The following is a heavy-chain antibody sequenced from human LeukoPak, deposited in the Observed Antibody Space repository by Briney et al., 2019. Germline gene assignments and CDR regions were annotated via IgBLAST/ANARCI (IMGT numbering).Heavy chain of an antibody. J-gene: IGHJ4*02. CDR3: ARVPVAGVDY. CDR2: ICYSGNT. CDR1: GDSMTNHY. Sequence: ASETLSLTCTVSGDSMTNHYWSWIRQPPGKGLEWIGYICYSGNTNYNPSVKSRVTISVDTSKNQFSLKLSSVTTADTAVYYRARVPVAGVDYWGQGTLVTVSS. V-gene: IGHV4-59*11. D-gene: IGHD6-19*01.